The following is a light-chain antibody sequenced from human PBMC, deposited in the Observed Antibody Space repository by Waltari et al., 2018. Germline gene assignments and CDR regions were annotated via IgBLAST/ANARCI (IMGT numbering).Light chain of an antibody. CDR1: SSYVGPYTL. CDR3: CSYGGYNTPWV. J-gene: IGLJ3*02. V-gene: IGLV2-23*01. Sequence: QSALTQPASVSGSPGQSITISCTGTSSYVGPYTLVSWYQQHPGQAPKLIIDETTKRPSGVSNRFSGSKSGNTASLAVSGLQTEDEAEYYCCSYGGYNTPWVFGGGTKLTVL. CDR2: ETT.